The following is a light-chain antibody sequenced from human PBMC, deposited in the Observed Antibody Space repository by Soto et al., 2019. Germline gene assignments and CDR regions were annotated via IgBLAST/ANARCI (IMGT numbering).Light chain of an antibody. V-gene: IGLV2-11*01. CDR1: SSDVGSYNY. Sequence: QSALTQPRSVSGSPGQSLTISCTGASSDVGSYNYFSWYQQYPGKAPKLLIYDVTQRPSGVPDRFSGSKSGNTASLSISGLQAADEADYYCCSYAGNNILVFGGGTKLTVL. CDR3: CSYAGNNILV. J-gene: IGLJ2*01. CDR2: DVT.